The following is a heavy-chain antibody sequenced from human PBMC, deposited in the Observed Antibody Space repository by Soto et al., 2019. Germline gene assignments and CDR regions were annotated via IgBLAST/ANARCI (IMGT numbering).Heavy chain of an antibody. D-gene: IGHD6-19*01. Sequence: GGSLRLSCAASGFTFNSYAMSWVRQAPGKGLEWVSAISGSGGSTYYADSVKGRFTISRDNSKNTLYLQMNSLRAEDTAVYYCAKDLGSSGWFIFDYWGQGTLVTVSS. J-gene: IGHJ4*02. CDR3: AKDLGSSGWFIFDY. CDR2: ISGSGGST. CDR1: GFTFNSYA. V-gene: IGHV3-23*01.